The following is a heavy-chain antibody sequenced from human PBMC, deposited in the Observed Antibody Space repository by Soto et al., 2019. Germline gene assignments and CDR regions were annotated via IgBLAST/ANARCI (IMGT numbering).Heavy chain of an antibody. V-gene: IGHV3-74*01. CDR1: GFTFSSYW. CDR3: ARVNPGYSYVNY. D-gene: IGHD5-18*01. CDR2: INSDGSTT. J-gene: IGHJ4*02. Sequence: EVQLVESGGGLVQPGGSLRLSCAASGFTFSSYWRLWVRQAPGKGLVWVSRINSDGSTTSYADSVKGRFTISRDNAKNTLYLQMNSLRAEDTAVDYCARVNPGYSYVNYWGQGTLVTVSS.